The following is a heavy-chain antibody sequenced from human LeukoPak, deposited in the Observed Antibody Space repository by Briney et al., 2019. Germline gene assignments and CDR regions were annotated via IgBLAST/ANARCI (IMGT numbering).Heavy chain of an antibody. V-gene: IGHV4-39*07. J-gene: IGHJ4*02. Sequence: SETLSLTYTVSGGSISSSSYYWGWIRQPPGKGLEWIGSIYYSGSTYYNPSLKSRITISVDTSKNQFSLKLSSVTAADTAVYYCARVASGYYFDYWGQGTLVTVSS. CDR3: ARVASGYYFDY. CDR1: GGSISSSSYY. D-gene: IGHD1-26*01. CDR2: IYYSGST.